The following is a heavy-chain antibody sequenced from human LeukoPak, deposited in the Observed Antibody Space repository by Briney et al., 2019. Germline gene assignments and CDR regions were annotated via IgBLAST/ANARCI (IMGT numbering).Heavy chain of an antibody. CDR2: IYYSGST. CDR3: ARMGATDVYFDY. Sequence: SETLSLTCTVSGDPISSYYWSWIRQPPGKGLEWIGYIYYSGSTNYNPSLKSRVTISVDTSKNQFSLKLSSVPAADTAVYYCARMGATDVYFDYWGQGTLVTVSS. V-gene: IGHV4-59*01. CDR1: GDPISSYY. D-gene: IGHD1-26*01. J-gene: IGHJ4*02.